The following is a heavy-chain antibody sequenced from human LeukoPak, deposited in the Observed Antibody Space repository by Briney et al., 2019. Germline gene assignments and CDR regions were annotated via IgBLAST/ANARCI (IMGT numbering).Heavy chain of an antibody. J-gene: IGHJ6*02. CDR3: ARVGYHYGMDV. CDR2: IKYDGSET. D-gene: IGHD1-26*01. Sequence: PGGSLRLSCAASGFTFSSYWMTWVRQAPGKGLEWVATIKYDGSETYYVDSVRGRFSISRDNAKNSIYLQMNSLRAEDTAVYFCARVGYHYGMDVWGQGTTVTVSS. CDR1: GFTFSSYW. V-gene: IGHV3-7*02.